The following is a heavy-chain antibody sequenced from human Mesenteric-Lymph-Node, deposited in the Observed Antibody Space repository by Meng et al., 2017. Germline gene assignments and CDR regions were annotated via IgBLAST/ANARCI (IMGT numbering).Heavy chain of an antibody. CDR3: ARQGNYDSIGSLDY. CDR1: GFTFSSYG. CDR2: IWYDGSNK. V-gene: IGHV3-33*01. D-gene: IGHD3-22*01. J-gene: IGHJ4*02. Sequence: QVQLVESGGGVVQPGRSLRLSCAASGFTFSSYGMHWVRQAPGQGLEWVAVIWYDGSNKNYADSVKGRFTISRDNSKNTLYLQMNSLRAEDTAVYYCARQGNYDSIGSLDYWGQGTLVTVSS.